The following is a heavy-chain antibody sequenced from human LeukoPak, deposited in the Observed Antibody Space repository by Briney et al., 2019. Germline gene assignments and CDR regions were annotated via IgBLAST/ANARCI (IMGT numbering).Heavy chain of an antibody. CDR2: ISSSSSYI. D-gene: IGHD3-3*01. CDR3: ARDHDFWSGYYGRQPYYYGMDA. Sequence: PGGSLRLSCAASGFTFSSYSMNWVRQAPGKGLEWVSSISSSSSYIYHADSVKGRFTISRDNAKNSLYLQMNSLRAEDTAVYYCARDHDFWSGYYGRQPYYYGMDAWGQGTTVTVSS. V-gene: IGHV3-21*01. CDR1: GFTFSSYS. J-gene: IGHJ6*02.